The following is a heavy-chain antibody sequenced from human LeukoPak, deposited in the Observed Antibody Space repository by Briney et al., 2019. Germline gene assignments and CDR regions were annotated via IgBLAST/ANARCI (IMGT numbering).Heavy chain of an antibody. Sequence: PGASVKVSCKASGGTFSSYAISWVRQAPGQGLEWMGGIIPIFGTANYAQKFQGRVTMTTDTSTSTAYMELRSLRSDDTAVYYCARDWPIYYYYGMDVWGQGTTVTVSS. CDR3: ARDWPIYYYYGMDV. CDR1: GGTFSSYA. J-gene: IGHJ6*02. V-gene: IGHV1-69*05. CDR2: IIPIFGTA.